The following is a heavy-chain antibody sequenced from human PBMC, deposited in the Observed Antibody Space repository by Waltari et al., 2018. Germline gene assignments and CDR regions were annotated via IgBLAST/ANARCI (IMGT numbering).Heavy chain of an antibody. V-gene: IGHV3-23*01. Sequence: EVQLLESGGGLVQPGGSLRLSCAASGFTYSSYAMTWVGQSPGKVLGRVAAIIGSVVSAYYAYSVRGRFTISRDNSKNTVYLQMNSLRADDTAVYYCAKVRTGTFVYWGQGTLVTVSS. CDR3: AKVRTGTFVY. CDR2: IIGSVVSA. J-gene: IGHJ4*02. D-gene: IGHD1-1*01. CDR1: GFTYSSYA.